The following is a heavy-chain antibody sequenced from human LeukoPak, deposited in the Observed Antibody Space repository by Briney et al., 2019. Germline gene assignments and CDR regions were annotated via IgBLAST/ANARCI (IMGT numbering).Heavy chain of an antibody. CDR1: GFTFGDYA. Sequence: PGGSLRLSCTASGFTFGDYAMSWVRQAPGKGLVWVGFFRSKAYGGTTEYAASVKGRFTISRDDSKSIAYLQMNSLKTEDTAVYYCVTADIVVVPAALDYGMDVWGQGTTVTVSS. V-gene: IGHV3-49*04. CDR2: FRSKAYGGTT. D-gene: IGHD2-2*01. J-gene: IGHJ6*02. CDR3: VTADIVVVPAALDYGMDV.